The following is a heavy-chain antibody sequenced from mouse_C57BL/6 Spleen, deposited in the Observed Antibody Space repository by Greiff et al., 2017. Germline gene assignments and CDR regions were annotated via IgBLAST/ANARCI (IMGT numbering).Heavy chain of an antibody. V-gene: IGHV1-69*01. D-gene: IGHD2-2*01. CDR2: IDPSDSYT. Sequence: VQLQQPGAELVMPGASVKLSCKASGYTFTSYWMHWVKQRPGQGLEWIGEIDPSDSYTNYNQKFKGKSTLTVDKSSSTAYMQLSSLTSEDSAVYYCAREVSYGYFDVWGTGTTVTVSS. CDR3: AREVSYGYFDV. J-gene: IGHJ1*03. CDR1: GYTFTSYW.